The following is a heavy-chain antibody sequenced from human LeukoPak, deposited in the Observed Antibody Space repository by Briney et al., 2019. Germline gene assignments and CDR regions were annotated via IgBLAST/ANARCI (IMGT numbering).Heavy chain of an antibody. Sequence: GGSLRLSCAASGLTFSSYWIHWVRQGPGKGLVWVSRISSDGSSTSYADSMKGRFTISRDNAKNTLYLQMSSLRAEDTAVYYCARSLGWYDYWGQGTLVTVSS. CDR3: ARSLGWYDY. J-gene: IGHJ4*02. CDR2: ISSDGSST. D-gene: IGHD6-19*01. V-gene: IGHV3-74*01. CDR1: GLTFSSYW.